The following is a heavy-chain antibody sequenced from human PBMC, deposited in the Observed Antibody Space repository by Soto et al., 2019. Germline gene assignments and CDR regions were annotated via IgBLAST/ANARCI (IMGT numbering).Heavy chain of an antibody. D-gene: IGHD2-2*01. CDR2: IYTSGST. V-gene: IGHV4-4*07. CDR1: GASISSYF. Sequence: SETLSLTCTVSGASISSYFWSWIRQPAGKGLEWIGRIYTSGSTDYNPSLESRVTMSVDTSKKQVSLKLTSVTAADTAVYYCAAICSSTSCLYGMDVWGQGTTVTVSS. CDR3: AAICSSTSCLYGMDV. J-gene: IGHJ6*02.